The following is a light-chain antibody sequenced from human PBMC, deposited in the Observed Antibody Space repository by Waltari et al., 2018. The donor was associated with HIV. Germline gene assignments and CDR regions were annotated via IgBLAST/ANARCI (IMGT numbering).Light chain of an antibody. CDR1: SSDIGDYNY. CDR3: CSFAGSYTFV. CDR2: DVT. J-gene: IGLJ3*02. Sequence: QSALTQPRSVSGSPGQSVTLSCPGTSSDIGDYNYVSWYQQHPGKAPTLILYDVTKRPSGVPDRCSGSKSGNTAALTISWLQAEDEAAYYCCSFAGSYTFVFGGGTKLTV. V-gene: IGLV2-11*01.